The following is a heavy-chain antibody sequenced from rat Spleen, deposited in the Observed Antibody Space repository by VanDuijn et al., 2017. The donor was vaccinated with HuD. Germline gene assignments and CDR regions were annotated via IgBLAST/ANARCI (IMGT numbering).Heavy chain of an antibody. CDR2: ISSGGST. CDR3: ASSYMPFDY. D-gene: IGHD1-2*01. V-gene: IGHV2-6*01. J-gene: IGHJ2*01. CDR1: GFSLTSYT. Sequence: QVQLKESGPGLVKPSETLSLTCTVSGFSLTSYTVSWVRQPPGKGLEWIAAISSGGSTYYNSALKSRLSISKDTSKSQVFLKMNSLQTEDTATYYCASSYMPFDYWGQGVMVTVSS.